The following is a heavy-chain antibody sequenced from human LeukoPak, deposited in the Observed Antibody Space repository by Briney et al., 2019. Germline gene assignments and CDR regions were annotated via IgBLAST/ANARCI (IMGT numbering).Heavy chain of an antibody. CDR1: GGSISSSSYY. Sequence: PSETLSLTCTVSGGSISSSSYYWGWIRQPPGKGLEWIGSIYYSGSTYYNPSLKSRVTISVDTSKNQFSLKLSSVTAADTAAYYCAGGRWLPLPGYWGQGTLVTVSS. D-gene: IGHD5-12*01. J-gene: IGHJ4*02. CDR2: IYYSGST. V-gene: IGHV4-39*07. CDR3: AGGRWLPLPGY.